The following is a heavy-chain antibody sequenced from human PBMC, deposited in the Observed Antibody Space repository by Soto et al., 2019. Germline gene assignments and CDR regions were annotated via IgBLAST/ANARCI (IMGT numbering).Heavy chain of an antibody. CDR2: INHSGNN. V-gene: IGHV4-34*01. CDR3: ARGGSNDWQVAFDI. J-gene: IGHJ3*02. D-gene: IGHD3-9*01. Sequence: QLQQWGAGLLKPSETLSLTCVVSGGSFSTYYYNWIRQSPGKGLEWIAEINHSGNNNYSPSLKSRVTMSLDTSKNQFSLKLTSVTAADTAVYYCARGGSNDWQVAFDIWGQGTMVTVSS. CDR1: GGSFSTYY.